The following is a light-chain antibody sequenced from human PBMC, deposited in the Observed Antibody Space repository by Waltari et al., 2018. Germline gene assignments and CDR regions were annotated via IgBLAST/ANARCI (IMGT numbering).Light chain of an antibody. CDR1: QSVSNN. CDR2: GAS. Sequence: EIVMTHSPAILSVSPGERATLSCRASQSVSNNLAWYQQKPGQAPRLLIYGASTRATGVPARFSGSGSGTEFTLTISSLQSEDFAVYYCQQCNDWPRTFGQGTKVEIK. CDR3: QQCNDWPRT. J-gene: IGKJ1*01. V-gene: IGKV3D-15*01.